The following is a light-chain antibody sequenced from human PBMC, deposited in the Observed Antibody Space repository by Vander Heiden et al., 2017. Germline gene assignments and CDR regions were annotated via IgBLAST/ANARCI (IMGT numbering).Light chain of an antibody. Sequence: IVMTQPPASLSVSPGERATPACRASQSVSSNLAWYQQKPGQAPGLLIKGASTRATGTPARLSGIGSGTDFTLTISSLQSEDFAVYYCQQYNNWPPLTFGGGTKVEIK. CDR2: GAS. J-gene: IGKJ4*01. CDR3: QQYNNWPPLT. V-gene: IGKV3-15*01. CDR1: QSVSSN.